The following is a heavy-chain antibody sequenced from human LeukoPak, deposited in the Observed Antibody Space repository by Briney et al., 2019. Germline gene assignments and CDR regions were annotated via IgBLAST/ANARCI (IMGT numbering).Heavy chain of an antibody. CDR2: INHSVST. D-gene: IGHD2-2*01. CDR3: ARVRYCSSTSCYSKSAFDI. Sequence: SETLSLTCAVYGGSFRGYYWSWIRQPPGKGLEWIGEINHSVSTKYKPSLKSRVTITVDTSKNQFSLKLSSVTAADTAVYYCARVRYCSSTSCYSKSAFDIWGQGTMVTVSS. V-gene: IGHV4-34*01. CDR1: GGSFRGYY. J-gene: IGHJ3*02.